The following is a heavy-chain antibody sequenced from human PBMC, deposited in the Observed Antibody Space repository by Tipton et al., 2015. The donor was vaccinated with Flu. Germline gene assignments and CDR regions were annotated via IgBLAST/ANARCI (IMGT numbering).Heavy chain of an antibody. CDR3: ARGGREPLPFDY. D-gene: IGHD1-26*01. V-gene: IGHV4-38-2*02. Sequence: TLSLTCTVSGGSISSGYYWGWIRQPPGKGLEWIGSIYHSGSTYYNPSLKSRVTISVDTSKNQFSLKLSSVTAADTAVYYCARGGREPLPFDYWGQGTLVTVSS. CDR1: GGSISSGYY. J-gene: IGHJ4*02. CDR2: IYHSGST.